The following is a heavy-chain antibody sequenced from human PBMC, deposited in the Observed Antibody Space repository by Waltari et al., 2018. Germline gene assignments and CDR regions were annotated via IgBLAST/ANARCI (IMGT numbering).Heavy chain of an antibody. V-gene: IGHV3-7*01. CDR1: GFTFSSYW. Sequence: EVQLVESGGGLVQPGGSLRLSCAASGFTFSSYWMSWVRQAPGEGLEWVANIKQDGSEKYYVDSVKGRFTISRDNAKNSLYLQMNSLRAEDTAVYYCARPYDSSGYDAFDIWGQGTMVTVSS. D-gene: IGHD3-22*01. CDR3: ARPYDSSGYDAFDI. J-gene: IGHJ3*02. CDR2: IKQDGSEK.